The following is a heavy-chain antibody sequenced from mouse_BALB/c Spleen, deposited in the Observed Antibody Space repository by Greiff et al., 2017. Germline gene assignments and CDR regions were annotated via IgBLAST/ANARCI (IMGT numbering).Heavy chain of an antibody. Sequence: QVQLKQSGAELARPGASVKMSCKASGYTFTSYTMHWVKQRPGQGLEWIGYINPSSGYTNYNQKFKDKATLTADKSSSTAYMQLSSLTSEDSAVYYCARWSTGTFFYWYFGVWGAGTTVTVSS. D-gene: IGHD4-1*02. J-gene: IGHJ1*01. CDR1: GYTFTSYT. V-gene: IGHV1-4*01. CDR2: INPSSGYT. CDR3: ARWSTGTFFYWYFGV.